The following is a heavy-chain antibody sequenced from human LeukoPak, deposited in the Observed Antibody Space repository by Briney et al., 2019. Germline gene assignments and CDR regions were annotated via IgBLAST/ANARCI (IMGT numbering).Heavy chain of an antibody. CDR1: GFTFSSYA. CDR2: ISYDGSNK. V-gene: IGHV3-30-3*01. J-gene: IGHJ4*02. CDR3: ARDGGC. Sequence: GGSLRLSCAASGFTFSSYAMHWVRQAPGKGLEWVAVISYDGSNKYYADSVKGRFTISRDNSKNTLYLQMNSLRAEDTAVYYCARDGGCWGQGTLVTVSS. D-gene: IGHD3-16*01.